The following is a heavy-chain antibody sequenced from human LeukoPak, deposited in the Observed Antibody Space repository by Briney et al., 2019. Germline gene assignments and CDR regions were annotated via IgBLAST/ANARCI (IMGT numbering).Heavy chain of an antibody. V-gene: IGHV4-4*02. CDR3: GKTDMFFDPITY. Sequence: SETLSLTCAVSGVSISSSEWCIWVRQPPGQGLEWIGEIHRDGRTRYNPSLQTRVAMSIDYSKNQISLEVTSVTAADTAIYYCGKTDMFFDPITYCGPGSLVTVSS. CDR2: IHRDGRT. J-gene: IGHJ4*02. CDR1: GVSISSSEW. D-gene: IGHD3/OR15-3a*01.